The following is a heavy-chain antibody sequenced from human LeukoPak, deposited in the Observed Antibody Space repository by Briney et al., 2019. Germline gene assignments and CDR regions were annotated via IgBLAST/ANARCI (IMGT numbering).Heavy chain of an antibody. CDR3: TTSIMITFGGVIVTHFDY. Sequence: GGSLRLSCAASGFTFSNAWMSWVRQAPGKGLEWVGRIKSKTDGGTTDYAAPVKGGFTISRDDSKNTLYLQMNSLKTEDTAVYYCTTSIMITFGGVIVTHFDYWGQGTLVTVSS. J-gene: IGHJ4*02. CDR1: GFTFSNAW. V-gene: IGHV3-15*01. D-gene: IGHD3-16*02. CDR2: IKSKTDGGTT.